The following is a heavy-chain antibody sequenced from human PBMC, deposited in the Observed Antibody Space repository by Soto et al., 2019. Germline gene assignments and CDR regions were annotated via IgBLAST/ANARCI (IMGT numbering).Heavy chain of an antibody. CDR1: GGTFSSYA. D-gene: IGHD2-15*01. CDR2: IIPIFGTA. J-gene: IGHJ5*02. Sequence: GASVKVSCKASGGTFSSYAISWVRQAPGQGLEWMGGIIPIFGTANYAQKFQGRVTITADESTSTAYMELSSLRSEDTAVYYCARDYGYCRGGSCYSNPPDWFDPWGQGTLVTVSS. V-gene: IGHV1-69*13. CDR3: ARDYGYCRGGSCYSNPPDWFDP.